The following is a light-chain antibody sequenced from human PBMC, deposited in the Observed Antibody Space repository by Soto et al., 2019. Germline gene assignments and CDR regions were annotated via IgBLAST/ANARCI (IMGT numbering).Light chain of an antibody. V-gene: IGLV2-14*01. Sequence: QSALTQPASVSGSLGQSITISCAGTSSDVGGYNYVSWYQQHPGKDPKVVIFEVTKRPSGVSSRFSGSKSGNTASLTVSGLQAEDEGDYYCSSYTSSRTVLFGGGTKLTVL. J-gene: IGLJ2*01. CDR3: SSYTSSRTVL. CDR2: EVT. CDR1: SSDVGGYNY.